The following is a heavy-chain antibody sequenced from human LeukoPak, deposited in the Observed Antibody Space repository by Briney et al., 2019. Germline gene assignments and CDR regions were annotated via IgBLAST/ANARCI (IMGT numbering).Heavy chain of an antibody. J-gene: IGHJ4*02. V-gene: IGHV4-59*01. CDR3: ARVAAAGASPIDY. CDR2: IYYSGST. Sequence: SETLSLTCTVSGGSISSYYWSWIRQPPGKGLEWIGYIYYSGSTNYNPSLKSRVTISVDTSKNQFSLKLSSVTAADTAVYYCARVAAAGASPIDYWGQGTLVTVSS. CDR1: GGSISSYY. D-gene: IGHD6-13*01.